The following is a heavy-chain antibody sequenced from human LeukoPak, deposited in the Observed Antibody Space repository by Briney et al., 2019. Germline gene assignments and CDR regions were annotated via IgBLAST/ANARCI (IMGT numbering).Heavy chain of an antibody. CDR1: GGSISSYY. V-gene: IGHV4-59*01. J-gene: IGHJ5*02. Sequence: SETLSLTCTVSGGSISSYYWSWIRQPPGKGLEWIGYIYYSGSTNYNPSLKSRVTISVDTSKNQFSLKLSSVTAADTAVYYCARGDYDFWSGYYADNWFDPWGQGTLVTVSS. CDR2: IYYSGST. D-gene: IGHD3-3*01. CDR3: ARGDYDFWSGYYADNWFDP.